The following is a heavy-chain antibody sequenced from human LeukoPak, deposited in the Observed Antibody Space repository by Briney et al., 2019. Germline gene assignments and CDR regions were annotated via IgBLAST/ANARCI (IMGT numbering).Heavy chain of an antibody. Sequence: PSETLSLTCTVSGGSVSSGNYYWSWIRQPPGKGLEWIGYIYYSGSTNYNPSLKSRVAISVDTSKNQFSLKLTSVTAADTAVYYCARGVGAVYWYFELWGRGTLVTVSS. J-gene: IGHJ2*01. CDR2: IYYSGST. D-gene: IGHD1-26*01. CDR3: ARGVGAVYWYFEL. V-gene: IGHV4-61*01. CDR1: GGSVSSGNYY.